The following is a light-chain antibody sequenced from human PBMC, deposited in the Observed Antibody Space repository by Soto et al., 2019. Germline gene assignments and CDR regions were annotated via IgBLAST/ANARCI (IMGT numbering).Light chain of an antibody. V-gene: IGLV1-40*01. Sequence: QAVVTQPPSVSGAPGQRVTISCTGSSSNIGAGYDVHWYLQLPGTAPKLLIYGNTNRPSGVPDQFSGSKSGSSASLAITGLQAEDEADYYCQSHDSSLHASVFGTGTTLTVL. J-gene: IGLJ1*01. CDR1: SSNIGAGYD. CDR3: QSHDSSLHASV. CDR2: GNT.